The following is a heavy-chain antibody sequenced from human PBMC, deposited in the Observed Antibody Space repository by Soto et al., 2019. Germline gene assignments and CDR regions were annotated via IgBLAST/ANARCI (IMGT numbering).Heavy chain of an antibody. CDR3: VFPSSGYSYDAFDI. D-gene: IGHD3-22*01. Sequence: GGSLRLSCAASGFTFRNSAMNWVRQAPGKGLEWVSAIGADGVTTYYVDSVKGRFTVSRDSSKNTLYLQMNSLRAEDTAVYYCVFPSSGYSYDAFDIWGPGTMVT. CDR2: IGADGVTT. CDR1: GFTFRNSA. J-gene: IGHJ3*02. V-gene: IGHV3-23*01.